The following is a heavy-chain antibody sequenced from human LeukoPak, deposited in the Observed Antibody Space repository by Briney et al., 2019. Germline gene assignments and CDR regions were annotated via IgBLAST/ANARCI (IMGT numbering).Heavy chain of an antibody. CDR1: GYTLTELS. D-gene: IGHD3-3*01. CDR3: ARDPQTNSRVFWSGSRDRLGFDP. CDR2: FDPEDGET. J-gene: IGHJ5*02. V-gene: IGHV1-24*01. Sequence: GASVKVSCKVSGYTLTELSMHWVRQAPGKGLEWMGGFDPEDGETIYAQKFQGRVTMTEDTSTSTAYMELRSLRSDDTAVYYCARDPQTNSRVFWSGSRDRLGFDPWGQGTLVTVSS.